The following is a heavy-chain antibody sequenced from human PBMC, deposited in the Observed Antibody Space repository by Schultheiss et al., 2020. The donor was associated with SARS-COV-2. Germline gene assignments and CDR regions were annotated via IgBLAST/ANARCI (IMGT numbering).Heavy chain of an antibody. Sequence: SETLSLTCAVSGYSISSGYYWSWIRQPPGKGLEWIGYIYYSGSTNYNPSLKSRVTISVDTSKNQFSLKLSSVTAADTAVYYCARDDRWTVTTGAFDIWGQGTMVTVSS. D-gene: IGHD4-11*01. J-gene: IGHJ3*02. CDR1: GYSISSGYY. CDR3: ARDDRWTVTTGAFDI. V-gene: IGHV4-61*01. CDR2: IYYSGST.